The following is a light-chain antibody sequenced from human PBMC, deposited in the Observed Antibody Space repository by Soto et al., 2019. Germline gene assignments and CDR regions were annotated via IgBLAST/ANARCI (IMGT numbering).Light chain of an antibody. V-gene: IGKV3-15*01. CDR3: QQCRNWPLT. CDR1: QNVYNN. J-gene: IGKJ4*01. CDR2: DAS. Sequence: EIVMTQSPATLSVSPGEVATLSCKASQNVYNNLAWYQQRPGQPPRLLIYDASTRATGISARFSGSGYGTEFTLTVSGLQSDDFAVYFCQQCRNWPLTFGGGTKVEIK.